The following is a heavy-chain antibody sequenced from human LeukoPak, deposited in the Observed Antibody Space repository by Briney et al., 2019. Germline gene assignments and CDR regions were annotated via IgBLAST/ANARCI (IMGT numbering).Heavy chain of an antibody. J-gene: IGHJ4*02. D-gene: IGHD3-22*01. CDR3: AHNYPLSGYFEYYFDY. V-gene: IGHV2-5*02. CDR2: IYWDDDK. CDR1: GFSLSTSGVG. Sequence: SGPTLVKPTQTLTLTCTFSGFSLSTSGVGVSWIRQPPGKALEWLALIYWDDDKRYSPSLKSRLTITKDTSKNQVVLTMTNMDPVDTATYYCAHNYPLSGYFEYYFDYWGQGTLVTVSS.